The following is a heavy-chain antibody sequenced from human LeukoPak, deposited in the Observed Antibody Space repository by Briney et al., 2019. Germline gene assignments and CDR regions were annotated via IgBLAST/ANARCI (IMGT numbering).Heavy chain of an antibody. CDR3: VKGRSYTASYFDY. CDR1: GFTFSSYA. D-gene: IGHD2-2*02. CDR2: ISSNGGST. V-gene: IGHV3-64D*06. J-gene: IGHJ4*02. Sequence: GGSLRLSCSVSGFTFSSYAMHWVRQAPGKGLEYASAISSNGGSTYCADSVKGRFTISRDNSKNTLYLQMSSLRAEDTAVYYCVKGRSYTASYFDYWGQGTLVTVSS.